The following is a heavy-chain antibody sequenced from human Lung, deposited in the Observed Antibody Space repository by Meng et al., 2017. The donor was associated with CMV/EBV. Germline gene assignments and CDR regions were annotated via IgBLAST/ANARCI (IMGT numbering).Heavy chain of an antibody. CDR3: GRHFPPGIVVLPATIDY. Sequence: SISGGENYWVWRDQPPGKGVECIGAVVYSGDSYYNPSIKSGVTSYVETSRNNFSLQLNSVTAADTAVYYCGRHFPPGIVVLPATIDYWGHGTLVTVSS. CDR1: SISGGENY. D-gene: IGHD2-2*01. CDR2: VVYSGDS. J-gene: IGHJ4*01. V-gene: IGHV4-39*01.